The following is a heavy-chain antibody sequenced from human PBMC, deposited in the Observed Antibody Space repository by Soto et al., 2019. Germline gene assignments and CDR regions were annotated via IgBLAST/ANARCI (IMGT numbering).Heavy chain of an antibody. V-gene: IGHV3-23*01. D-gene: IGHD6-19*01. CDR3: AKEDTSSGSLDY. CDR1: GFPFGENA. J-gene: IGHJ4*02. Sequence: PGGSLRPSWAASGFPFGENAMSWVRQAPGKGLEWVSGISDSGATTYYADSVRGRFTISRDNSKNTLYLQMKSLRAEDSASYYCAKEDTSSGSLDYWGQGALVTVSS. CDR2: ISDSGATT.